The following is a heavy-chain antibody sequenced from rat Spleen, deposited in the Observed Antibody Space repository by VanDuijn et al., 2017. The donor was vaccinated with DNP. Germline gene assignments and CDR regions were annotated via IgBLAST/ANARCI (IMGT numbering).Heavy chain of an antibody. CDR3: TREGLRASDY. D-gene: IGHD4-1*01. V-gene: IGHV4-2*01. CDR2: INKDSSTT. J-gene: IGHJ2*01. CDR1: GFNFIDYG. Sequence: EVQLVASGGGLVQPGRSFTLTRPAPGFNFIDYGKGVFRPGHVKGLEWIGEINKDSSTTNYIPSLKDKFTISRDNGQNTLYLQMSKLGSEDTAIYYCTREGLRASDYWGQGVMVTVSS.